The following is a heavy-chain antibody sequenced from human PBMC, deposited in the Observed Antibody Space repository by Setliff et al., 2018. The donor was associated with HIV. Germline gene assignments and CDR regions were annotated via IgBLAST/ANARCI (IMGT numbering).Heavy chain of an antibody. Sequence: ASVKVSCKASGYSFTGYWMHWVRQAPGQGLEWMGRINPHSGVTNYAQKFQGRVTMTRDTSIATAYMDLGRLTSDDTAVYYCAKDSDFGGTTNWFDPWGQGTLVTVSS. J-gene: IGHJ5*02. V-gene: IGHV1-2*06. CDR2: INPHSGVT. D-gene: IGHD3-10*01. CDR1: GYSFTGYW. CDR3: AKDSDFGGTTNWFDP.